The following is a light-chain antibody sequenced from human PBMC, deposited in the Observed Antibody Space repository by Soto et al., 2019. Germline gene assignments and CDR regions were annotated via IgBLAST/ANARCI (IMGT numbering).Light chain of an antibody. V-gene: IGKV1-39*01. J-gene: IGKJ1*01. CDR3: QQSYGTPWT. Sequence: DIQMTQSPSSLSASVGDRVTITCRASQSISKYLKWYQQKPGKAPKLLIYGVSSLQSGVPSRFSGSGCGTDFPLAISSLQPEDFATYYCQQSYGTPWTFGQGTKVEIK. CDR1: QSISKY. CDR2: GVS.